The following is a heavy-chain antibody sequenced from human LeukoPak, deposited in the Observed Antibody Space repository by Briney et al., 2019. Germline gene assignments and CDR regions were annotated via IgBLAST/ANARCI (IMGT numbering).Heavy chain of an antibody. D-gene: IGHD2-15*01. CDR3: ARLWVVPGYYGMDV. V-gene: IGHV7-4-1*02. CDR2: INTNTGNP. CDR1: GYTFTSYA. J-gene: IGHJ6*02. Sequence: ASVKVSCKASGYTFTSYAMNWVRQAPGQGLEWMGWINTNTGNPTYAQGFTGRFVFSLDTSVSTAYLQISSLKAEDTAVYYCARLWVVPGYYGMDVWGQGTTVTVSS.